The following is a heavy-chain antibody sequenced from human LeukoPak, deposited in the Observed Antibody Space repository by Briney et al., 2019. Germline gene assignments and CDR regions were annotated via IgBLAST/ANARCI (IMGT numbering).Heavy chain of an antibody. CDR1: KFTFSNYA. J-gene: IGHJ4*02. Sequence: GGSLRLSCTASKFTFSNYAMSWVRQAPGKGLEWVSVISGSGGSTYYADSVKGRFTISRDNPKDTLFLQMNSLRTEDAAVYYCAKRSNFWTGYLDYWGQGTLVTVSS. CDR3: AKRSNFWTGYLDY. CDR2: ISGSGGST. D-gene: IGHD3/OR15-3a*01. V-gene: IGHV3-23*01.